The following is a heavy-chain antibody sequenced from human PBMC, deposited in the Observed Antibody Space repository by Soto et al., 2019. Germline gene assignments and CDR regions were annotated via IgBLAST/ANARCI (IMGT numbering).Heavy chain of an antibody. CDR3: ARERRSSRNWFDP. CDR2: ISYDGSNK. V-gene: IGHV3-30-3*01. CDR1: GFTFSSYA. J-gene: IGHJ5*02. Sequence: QVQLVESGGGVVQPGRSLRLSCAASGFTFSSYAMHWVRQAPGKGLEWVAVISYDGSNKYYADSVKGRFTISRDNSKNPLYLQMNSLRAEDTAVYYCARERRSSRNWFDPWGQGTLVTVSS. D-gene: IGHD6-13*01.